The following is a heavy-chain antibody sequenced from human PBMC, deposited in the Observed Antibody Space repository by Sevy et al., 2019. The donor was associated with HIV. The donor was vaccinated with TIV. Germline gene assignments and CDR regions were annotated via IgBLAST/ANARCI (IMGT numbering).Heavy chain of an antibody. D-gene: IGHD6-13*01. CDR1: GFTVCSNY. V-gene: IGHV3-53*01. J-gene: IGHJ4*02. CDR2: IYSDDST. CDR3: ATGIAAAGHSSDY. Sequence: GGSLRLSCTASGFTVCSNYMSWVRQAPGKGLEWVSVIYSDDSTYYADSVKGRFTISRDNSKNTLYLQMNSLRAEDTAVYYCATGIAAAGHSSDYWGQGTLVTVSS.